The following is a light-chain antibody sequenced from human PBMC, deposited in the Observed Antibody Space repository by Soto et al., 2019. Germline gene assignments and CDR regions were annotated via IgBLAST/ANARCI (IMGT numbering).Light chain of an antibody. CDR1: QSISSW. J-gene: IGKJ1*01. CDR2: KAS. V-gene: IGKV1-5*03. CDR3: QQYNSYSGT. Sequence: DLQMTQSPSTLSASVGDRVTITCRASQSISSWLAWYQQKPGKAPKLLIYKASSLESGVPSRFTGSGAGTEFTLTISSLQPDDFATYYCQQYNSYSGTFGQGTKAEIK.